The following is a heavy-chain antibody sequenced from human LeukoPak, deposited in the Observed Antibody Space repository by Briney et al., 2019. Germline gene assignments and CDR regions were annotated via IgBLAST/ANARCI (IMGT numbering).Heavy chain of an antibody. D-gene: IGHD5-12*01. Sequence: PGGSLRLSCAASESTFSDYAMTWVRQAPGKGLEWVSTITSSGDRTFYADAVKGRFTNSRDNSKNILNLQMNSLRVEDTAVYYCARDQWVPTIGDGLDTWGPGTIVAVSS. CDR3: ARDQWVPTIGDGLDT. CDR2: ITSSGDRT. V-gene: IGHV3-23*01. J-gene: IGHJ3*02. CDR1: ESTFSDYA.